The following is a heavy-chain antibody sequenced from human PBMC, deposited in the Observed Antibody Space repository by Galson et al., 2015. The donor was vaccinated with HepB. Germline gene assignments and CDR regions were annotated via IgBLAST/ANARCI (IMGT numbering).Heavy chain of an antibody. CDR3: AISTRFSSGYFTVFDH. CDR2: IYPGDSDI. V-gene: IGHV5-51*01. J-gene: IGHJ4*02. CDR1: GYTFGNYW. Sequence: QSGAEVKEPGASLRISCQGSGYTFGNYWIAWVRQMPGKGLEWMGVIYPGDSDIKYSPSFQGHVTISADKSISTAYLQWSSLKASDTAMYYCAISTRFSSGYFTVFDHWGQGALVTVSS. D-gene: IGHD3-22*01.